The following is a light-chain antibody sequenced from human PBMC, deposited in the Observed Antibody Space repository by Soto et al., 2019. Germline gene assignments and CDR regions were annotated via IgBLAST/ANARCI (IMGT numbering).Light chain of an antibody. CDR1: SSNIGKNY. J-gene: IGLJ1*01. CDR2: DNN. CDR3: GTWDSSLSALYV. V-gene: IGLV1-51*01. Sequence: QSVLTQPPSVSAAPGQKVTISCSGSSSNIGKNYVSWDQQLSGTAPKLLIYDNNNRPSGIPDRFSGSQSGTSATLGIPGLHTGDEADYYCGTWDSSLSALYVFGTGTKLTVL.